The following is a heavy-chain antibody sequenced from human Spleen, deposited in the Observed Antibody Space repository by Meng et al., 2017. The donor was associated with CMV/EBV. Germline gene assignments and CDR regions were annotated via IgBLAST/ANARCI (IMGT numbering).Heavy chain of an antibody. D-gene: IGHD2-15*01. CDR2: ISYDGSNK. CDR1: GFTFSSYA. CDR3: AKGSSGGWPYYFDY. J-gene: IGHJ4*02. V-gene: IGHV3-30*04. Sequence: GESLKISCAASGFTFSSYAMHWVRQAPGKGLEWVAVISYDGSNKYYADSVKGRFTISRDNSKNTLYLQTNSLRVEDTAVYYCAKGSSGGWPYYFDYWGQETLVTVSS.